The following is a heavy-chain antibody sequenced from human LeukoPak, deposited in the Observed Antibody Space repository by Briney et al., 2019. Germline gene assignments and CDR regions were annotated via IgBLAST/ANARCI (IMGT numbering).Heavy chain of an antibody. CDR1: GYXFTSYG. V-gene: IGHV1-18*01. CDR3: ARERSGWFFSN. CDR2: INPYNGNT. D-gene: IGHD6-19*01. Sequence: RASVKVSCKASGYXFTSYGMTWVRQAPGQGLEWMGWINPYNGNTNYAQKLQGRVTMTTDTSTSTAYMDLRSLRSDDTAVYYCARERSGWFFSNWGQGTLVTVSS. J-gene: IGHJ4*02.